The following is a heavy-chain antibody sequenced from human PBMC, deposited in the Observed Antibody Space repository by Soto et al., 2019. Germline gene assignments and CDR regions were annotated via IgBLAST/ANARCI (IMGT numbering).Heavy chain of an antibody. CDR2: ISGSGGST. J-gene: IGHJ4*02. CDR1: GFTFSSYA. D-gene: IGHD3-10*01. CDR3: AKDPPHYGSGSYPTAWDPYHDY. Sequence: GGSLRLSCAASGFTFSSYAMSWVRQAPGKGLEWVSAISGSGGSTYYADSVKGRFTISRDNSKNTLYLQMNSLRAEDTAVYYCAKDPPHYGSGSYPTAWDPYHDYWGQGTLVTVSS. V-gene: IGHV3-23*01.